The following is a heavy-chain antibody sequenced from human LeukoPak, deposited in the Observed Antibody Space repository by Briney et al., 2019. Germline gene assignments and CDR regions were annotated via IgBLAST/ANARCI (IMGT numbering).Heavy chain of an antibody. CDR1: GYTFTGYY. D-gene: IGHD2-15*01. V-gene: IGHV1-2*02. J-gene: IGHJ4*02. Sequence: ASVKVSCKASGYTFTGYYMHWVRQAPGQGLEWMGWINPNSGGTNYAQKFQGRVTMTRDTSISTAYMELSRLRSDDTAVYYCARVPRFVGSGLYYFDYWGQGTLVTVSS. CDR2: INPNSGGT. CDR3: ARVPRFVGSGLYYFDY.